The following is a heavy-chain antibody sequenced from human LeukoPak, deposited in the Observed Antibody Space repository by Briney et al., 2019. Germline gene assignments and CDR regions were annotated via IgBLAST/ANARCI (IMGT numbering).Heavy chain of an antibody. CDR2: IKSKTDGGTT. J-gene: IGHJ3*01. CDR3: TTGVGPAAIIY. V-gene: IGHV3-15*01. D-gene: IGHD2-2*02. CDR1: GFTFSNAW. Sequence: GGSLRLSCASSGFTFSNAWMSWVRQAPGKGLKWVGRIKSKTDGGTTDYAAPVKGRFTISRDDSKNTLYLQMNSLKTEDTAVYYCTTGVGPAAIIYWGQGTMVTVSS.